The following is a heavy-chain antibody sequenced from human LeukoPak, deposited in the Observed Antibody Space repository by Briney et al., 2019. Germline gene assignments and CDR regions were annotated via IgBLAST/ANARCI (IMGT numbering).Heavy chain of an antibody. CDR3: ARHQGDTRGYFPHYTYYYYYMDV. CDR1: GFTFDDYA. J-gene: IGHJ6*03. Sequence: PGGSLRLSCAASGFTFDDYAMHWVRQAPGKGLEWVSGISWNSGSIGYADPVKGRFTISRDNAKNSLYLQMNSLRAEDTAVYYCARHQGDTRGYFPHYTYYYYYMDVWGKGTTVTVSS. V-gene: IGHV3-9*01. CDR2: ISWNSGSI. D-gene: IGHD3-22*01.